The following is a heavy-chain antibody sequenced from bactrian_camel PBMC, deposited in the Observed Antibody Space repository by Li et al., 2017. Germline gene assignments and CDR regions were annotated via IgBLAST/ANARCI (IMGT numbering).Heavy chain of an antibody. Sequence: HVQLVESGGGSVQAGGSLRLSCAASGYTYNRNCMAWFRQAPGKEREGVARIATGSGNTYYADSVKGRFILSQDDSKNTIFLQMNNLKPGDTAVYYCAVDILAGVKSRCAAGASQVPSYNYWGQGTQVTVS. J-gene: IGHJ4*01. CDR2: IATGSGNT. CDR1: GYTYNRNC. V-gene: IGHV3S1*01. CDR3: AVDILAGVKSRCAAGASQVPSYNY. D-gene: IGHD1*01.